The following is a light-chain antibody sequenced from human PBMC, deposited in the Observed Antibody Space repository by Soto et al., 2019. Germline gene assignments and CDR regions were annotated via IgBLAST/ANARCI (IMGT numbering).Light chain of an antibody. CDR3: ETWDSNTRV. V-gene: IGLV4-60*02. J-gene: IGLJ3*02. CDR2: LEGSGTY. Sequence: QPVLTQSSSASASLGSSVKLTCTLSSGHSSYIIAWHQQKPGKAPRYLMNLEGSGTYNKGSGVPDRFSGSSSGADRYLTISNLQFEDEADYYCETWDSNTRVFVGGTKVTVL. CDR1: SGHSSYI.